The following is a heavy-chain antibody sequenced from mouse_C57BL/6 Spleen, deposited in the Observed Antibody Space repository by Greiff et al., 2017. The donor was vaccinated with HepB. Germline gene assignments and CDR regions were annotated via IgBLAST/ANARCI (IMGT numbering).Heavy chain of an antibody. V-gene: IGHV1-19*01. CDR1: GYTFTDYY. CDR3: ARHYGNHYAMDY. CDR2: INPYNGGT. J-gene: IGHJ4*01. Sequence: EVQLQQSGPVLVKPGASVKMSCKASGYTFTDYYMNWVKQSHGKSLEWIGVINPYNGGTSYNQKFKGKATLTVDKSSSTAYMELNSLTSEDSAVYYCARHYGNHYAMDYWGQGTSVTVSS. D-gene: IGHD2-1*01.